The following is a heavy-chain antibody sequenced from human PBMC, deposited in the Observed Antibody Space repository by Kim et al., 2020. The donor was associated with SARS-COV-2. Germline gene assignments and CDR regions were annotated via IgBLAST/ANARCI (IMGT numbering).Heavy chain of an antibody. CDR2: VTSRSVVI. D-gene: IGHD1-1*01. V-gene: IGHV3-9*01. CDR1: GFTFEDYG. J-gene: IGHJ3*01. CDR3: AGGVGTGRYGFPV. Sequence: GGSLRLSCVGSGFTFEDYGMIWVRQAPGKGLEWVSTVTSRSVVISSVDAVRGRFTASSNNAKGSLHLVMNRLSPDDTALYYCAGGVGTGRYGFPVCRQG.